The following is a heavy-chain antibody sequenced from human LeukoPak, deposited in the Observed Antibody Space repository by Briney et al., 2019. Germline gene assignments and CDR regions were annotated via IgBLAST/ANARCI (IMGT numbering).Heavy chain of an antibody. Sequence: PGGSLRLSCAASGFTFSSFSMNWVRQAPGKGLEWVSSISSGGDYKHYADSVKGRLTISRDNAKNSLFLQMNSLRVEDTGVYFCAREGRPDALDVWGQGTMVTVSS. CDR1: GFTFSSFS. J-gene: IGHJ3*01. CDR2: ISSGGDYK. V-gene: IGHV3-21*01. CDR3: AREGRPDALDV.